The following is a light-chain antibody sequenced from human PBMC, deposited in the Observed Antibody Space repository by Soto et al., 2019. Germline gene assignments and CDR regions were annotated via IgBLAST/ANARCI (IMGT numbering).Light chain of an antibody. Sequence: QSVLTQPPSVSGAPGQRVTISCTGSSSNIGAGYDVHWYQQLPGTAPKLLIYGNSNRPSGVPDRFSGSKSGTSASLAITGLQAEDVVDYYCQSYDSSLSGSNVVFGGGTQLTVL. J-gene: IGLJ2*01. CDR1: SSNIGAGYD. V-gene: IGLV1-40*01. CDR3: QSYDSSLSGSNVV. CDR2: GNS.